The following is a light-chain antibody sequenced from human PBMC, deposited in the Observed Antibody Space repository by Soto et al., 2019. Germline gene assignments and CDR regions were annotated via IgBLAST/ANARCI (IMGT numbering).Light chain of an antibody. V-gene: IGKV2-28*01. CDR2: LGS. CDR3: MQALQTPYT. CDR1: QSLLHSNGYNY. Sequence: DIVMTQSPLSLPVTPGEPASISCRSSQSLLHSNGYNYLDWYLQKPGQSPQLLIYLGSSRASVVPDRFSGSGSGTDFTRKISRVEAEDVGVYYCMQALQTPYTFGQGTRLEIK. J-gene: IGKJ2*01.